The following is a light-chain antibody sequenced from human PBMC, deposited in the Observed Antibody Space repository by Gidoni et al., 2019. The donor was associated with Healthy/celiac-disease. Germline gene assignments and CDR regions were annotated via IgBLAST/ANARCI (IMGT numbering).Light chain of an antibody. J-gene: IGKJ2*01. V-gene: IGKV3-20*01. CDR1: QSVSSSY. Sequence: EIVLTQSPGTLSLSPGERATLSCRASQSVSSSYLAWYQQKPGQAPRLRMYGASSRATGIPDRFNGSGSGTDFTLTINRLEPEDFAVYYCQQYGSSLYTFGQGTKLEIK. CDR2: GAS. CDR3: QQYGSSLYT.